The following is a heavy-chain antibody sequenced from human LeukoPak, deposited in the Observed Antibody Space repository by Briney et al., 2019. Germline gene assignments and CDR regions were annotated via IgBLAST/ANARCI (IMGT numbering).Heavy chain of an antibody. J-gene: IGHJ4*02. Sequence: PGGSLRLSCAASGFTLSSYAMHWVRQAPGKGLEWVAVISYDGSNKYYADSVKGRFTISRDNSKNTLYLQMNSLRAEDTAVYYCARGYYYDSSGYSRPFDYWGQGTLVTVSS. CDR2: ISYDGSNK. CDR3: ARGYYYDSSGYSRPFDY. CDR1: GFTLSSYA. D-gene: IGHD3-22*01. V-gene: IGHV3-30-3*01.